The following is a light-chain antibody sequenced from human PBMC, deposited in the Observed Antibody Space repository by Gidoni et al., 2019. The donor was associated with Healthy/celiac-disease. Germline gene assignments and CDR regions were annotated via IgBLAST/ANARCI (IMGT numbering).Light chain of an antibody. CDR1: QSVSSSY. CDR2: GAS. J-gene: IGKJ2*01. CDR3: QQYGSSPPYT. V-gene: IGKV3-20*01. Sequence: EIVLTQSPGTLSLSPGERATLSCRSSQSVSSSYLAWYQQKPGQDPRLLIYGASSRATGIPDRVSGSGSGTDFTLTISRLETEDFAVYYCQQYGSSPPYTFGQGTKLEIK.